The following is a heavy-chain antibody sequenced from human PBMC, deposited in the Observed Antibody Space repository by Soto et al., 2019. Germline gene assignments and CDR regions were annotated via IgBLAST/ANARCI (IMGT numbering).Heavy chain of an antibody. Sequence: GGSLRLSCAASGFTFSSYSMNWVRQAPGKGLEWVSSISSSSSYIYYADSVKGRFTISRDNAKNSLYLQMNSLRAEDTAVYYCARDYYGSGTQSGYYYYGMDVWGQGTTVTVSS. V-gene: IGHV3-21*01. CDR1: GFTFSSYS. CDR2: ISSSSSYI. D-gene: IGHD3-10*01. J-gene: IGHJ6*02. CDR3: ARDYYGSGTQSGYYYYGMDV.